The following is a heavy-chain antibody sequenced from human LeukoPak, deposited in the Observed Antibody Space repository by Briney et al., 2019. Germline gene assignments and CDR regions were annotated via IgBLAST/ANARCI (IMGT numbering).Heavy chain of an antibody. Sequence: SETLSLTCAVSGGSISSSNWWSWIRQPPGKGLEWIGSIYYSGSTYYNPSLKSRVTISVDTSKNQFSLKLSSVTAADTAVYYCARAVRGYAADYWGQGTLVTVSS. CDR3: ARAVRGYAADY. J-gene: IGHJ4*02. CDR1: GGSISSSNW. CDR2: IYYSGST. D-gene: IGHD2-15*01. V-gene: IGHV4-4*02.